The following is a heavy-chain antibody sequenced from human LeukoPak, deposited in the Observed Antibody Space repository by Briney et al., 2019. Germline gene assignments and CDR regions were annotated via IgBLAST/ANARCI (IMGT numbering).Heavy chain of an antibody. V-gene: IGHV3-23*01. CDR1: GFTFSSYA. CDR3: AKDVPDIVVVVAATGRFDY. D-gene: IGHD2-15*01. CDR2: ISGSGGST. J-gene: IGHJ4*02. Sequence: GGSLRLSCAASGFTFSSYAMSWVRQAPGKGLEWVSAISGSGGSTYYADSVKGRFTISRDNSKNTPYLQMNSLRAEDTAVYYCAKDVPDIVVVVAATGRFDYWGQGTLVTVSS.